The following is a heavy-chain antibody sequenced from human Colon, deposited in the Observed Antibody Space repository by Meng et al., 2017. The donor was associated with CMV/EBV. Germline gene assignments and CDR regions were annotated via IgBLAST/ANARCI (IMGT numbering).Heavy chain of an antibody. Sequence: SGGSISSSSYYRGWVRQPPGQGFEWIGSLYYTGSTYYNTSLGSRVTMSVDTSRNQFSLKLSSVTVADTAVYYCARQGGASPTTGVFWGPGILVTVSS. J-gene: IGHJ4*02. CDR2: LYYTGST. D-gene: IGHD1-26*01. CDR1: GGSISSSSYY. CDR3: ARQGGASPTTGVF. V-gene: IGHV4-39*01.